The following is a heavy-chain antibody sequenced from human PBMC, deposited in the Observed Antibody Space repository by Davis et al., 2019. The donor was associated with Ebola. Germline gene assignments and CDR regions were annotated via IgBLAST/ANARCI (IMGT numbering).Heavy chain of an antibody. CDR3: ARDGGITWFDP. J-gene: IGHJ5*02. CDR1: GFTFSSYA. V-gene: IGHV3-23*01. Sequence: GESLKISCAASGFTFSSYAMSWVRQAPGKGLEWVSAISGSGGSTYYADSVKGRFTISRDNSKNTLYLQMNSLRAEDTAVYYCARDGGITWFDPWGQGTLVTVSS. D-gene: IGHD3-10*01. CDR2: ISGSGGST.